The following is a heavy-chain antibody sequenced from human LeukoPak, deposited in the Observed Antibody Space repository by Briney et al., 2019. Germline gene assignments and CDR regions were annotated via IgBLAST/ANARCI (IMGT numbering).Heavy chain of an antibody. CDR1: GFTFSSYG. CDR2: ISYDGSNK. D-gene: IGHD3-10*01. J-gene: IGHJ4*02. Sequence: GGSLRLSCAASGFTFSSYGMHWVRQDPGKGLEWVAVISYDGSNKYYADSVKGRFTISRDNSKNTLYLQMNSLRAEDTAVYYCAAIPQGITFWGQGTLVTVSS. V-gene: IGHV3-30*03. CDR3: AAIPQGITF.